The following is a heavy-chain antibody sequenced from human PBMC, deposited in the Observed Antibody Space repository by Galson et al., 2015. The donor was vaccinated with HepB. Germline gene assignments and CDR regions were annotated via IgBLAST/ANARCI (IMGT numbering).Heavy chain of an antibody. CDR1: EFTFSTHA. CDR2: ISYDGSNE. V-gene: IGHV3-30*04. Sequence: SLRLSCAASEFTFSTHAMHWVRQAPGKGLEWVAVISYDGSNENYPDAVKGRFTISRDNSKNTLYLQMNSLRTEDTAVYYCARDRNIRTSGAVDVWGQGTLVTVSS. D-gene: IGHD6-19*01. CDR3: ARDRNIRTSGAVDV. J-gene: IGHJ4*02.